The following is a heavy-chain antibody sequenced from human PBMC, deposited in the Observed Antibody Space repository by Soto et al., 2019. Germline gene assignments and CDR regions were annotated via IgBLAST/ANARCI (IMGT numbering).Heavy chain of an antibody. CDR1: GFSISSHS. CDR3: ARDRLSSTGVYYCYVMDV. CDR2: ISDSSSYI. Sequence: GGSLRLSCAASGFSISSHSINWVRQAPGKGLEWVSSISDSSSYIYYADSVKGRFTISRDNAKNSLSLQMNSLRAEDTAVYYCARDRLSSTGVYYCYVMDVWGQGTTVTGYS. V-gene: IGHV3-21*06. D-gene: IGHD6-6*01. J-gene: IGHJ6*02.